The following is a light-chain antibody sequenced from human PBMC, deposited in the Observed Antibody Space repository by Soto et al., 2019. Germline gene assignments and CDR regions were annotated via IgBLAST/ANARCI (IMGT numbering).Light chain of an antibody. CDR2: GAS. CDR3: QHYGSSLLT. V-gene: IGKV3-20*01. CDR1: QSVSSSY. Sequence: DIVLTQSPGTLSLSPGERATLSCRASQSVSSSYLAWYQQKPGQAPRLLIYGASSRATGIPDKFSGSGSGTDFSLTISSLEPEDFAVYYCQHYGSSLLTFCGGTKVEIK. J-gene: IGKJ4*01.